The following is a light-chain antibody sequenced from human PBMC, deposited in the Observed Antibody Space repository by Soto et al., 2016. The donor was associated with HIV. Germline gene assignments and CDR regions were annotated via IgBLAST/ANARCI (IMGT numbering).Light chain of an antibody. CDR1: QSVSVW. J-gene: IGKJ1*01. CDR2: KTS. Sequence: DIQMTQFPSTLSASIGDRDTITCRASQSVSVWLAWYQQKPGKAPNLLIFKTSTLEVGVPSRFSGSGSGTDFTLTLSSVQPDDVGTYYCQQYNTVPWTFGQGT. V-gene: IGKV1-5*03. CDR3: QQYNTVPWT.